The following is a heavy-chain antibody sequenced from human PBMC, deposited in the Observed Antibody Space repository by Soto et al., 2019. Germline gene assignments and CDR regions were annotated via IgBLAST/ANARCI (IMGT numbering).Heavy chain of an antibody. J-gene: IGHJ2*01. D-gene: IGHD2-2*01. CDR3: ARKVLGSTSRPDWWYFDL. CDR1: GFTFINYA. CDR2: LSGGGYRA. Sequence: EVQLLESGGGLVQPGGSLRLSCVGSGFTFINYAMNWVRQTPGKGLEWGSTLSGGGYRAFDADTVKGRFTISRDNSKNTVNLQMNSLRADATAVYYCARKVLGSTSRPDWWYFDLWGRGTLVTVSS. V-gene: IGHV3-23*01.